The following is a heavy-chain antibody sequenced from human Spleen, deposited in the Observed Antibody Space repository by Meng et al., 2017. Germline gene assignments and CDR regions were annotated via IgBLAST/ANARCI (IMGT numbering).Heavy chain of an antibody. V-gene: IGHV1-46*03. CDR3: VRELRDTLYFDY. CDR2: LNPSVGST. Sequence: QVQLVQSGAEVKKPGASVLASCKASGYNFPTYGISWVRRAPGQGLEWMGILNPSVGSTTYAQKFEGRVTMTRDTSTSTVYLEVSSLTSEDTAVYYCVRELRDTLYFDYWGQGTLVTVSS. J-gene: IGHJ4*02. CDR1: GYNFPTYG. D-gene: IGHD5-24*01.